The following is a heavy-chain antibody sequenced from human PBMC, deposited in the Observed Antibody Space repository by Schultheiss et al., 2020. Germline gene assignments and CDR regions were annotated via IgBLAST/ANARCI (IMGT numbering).Heavy chain of an antibody. CDR1: GFTFSSYS. Sequence: GGSLRLSCAASGFTFSSYSMNWVRQAPGKGLEWVSYISGSSSTKYSADSVKGRFTISRDNAKNSLYLEMNSLRDEDTAVYFCVRAGEMATVFDYWGQGTLVTVSS. V-gene: IGHV3-48*02. J-gene: IGHJ4*02. D-gene: IGHD5-24*01. CDR2: ISGSSSTK. CDR3: VRAGEMATVFDY.